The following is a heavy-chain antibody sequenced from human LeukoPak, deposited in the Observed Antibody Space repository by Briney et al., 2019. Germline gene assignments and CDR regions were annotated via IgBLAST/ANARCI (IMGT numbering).Heavy chain of an antibody. D-gene: IGHD3-22*01. Sequence: SVKVSCKASGGTFSSYAISWVRQAPGQGLEWMGGIIPIFGTANYAQKFQGRVTITADESTSTAYMELSSLRSEDTAVYYCAKGSYYDSSGSFYFDYWGQGTLVTVSS. J-gene: IGHJ4*02. CDR2: IIPIFGTA. CDR3: AKGSYYDSSGSFYFDY. V-gene: IGHV1-69*13. CDR1: GGTFSSYA.